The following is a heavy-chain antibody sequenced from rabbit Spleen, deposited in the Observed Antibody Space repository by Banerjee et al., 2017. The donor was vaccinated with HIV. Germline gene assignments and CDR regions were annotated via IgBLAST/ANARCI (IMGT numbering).Heavy chain of an antibody. CDR1: GFDFSDNA. CDR3: ARSTYGYDDYGDLYYAAMDL. Sequence: QSLEESGGDLVKPEGSLTLTCKASGFDFSDNALCWFRQAPGKGPEWIGTIYAGSSGITDYASWVNGRFTISKTSSTTLTLQMTSLTAADTATYFCARSTYGYDDYGDLYYAAMDLWGQGTLVTVS. J-gene: IGHJ6*01. CDR2: IYAGSSGIT. D-gene: IGHD2-1*01. V-gene: IGHV1S40*01.